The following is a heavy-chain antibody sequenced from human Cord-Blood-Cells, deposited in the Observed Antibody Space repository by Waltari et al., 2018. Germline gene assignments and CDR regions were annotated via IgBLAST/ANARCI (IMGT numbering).Heavy chain of an antibody. CDR3: ARAVRERRIDY. V-gene: IGHV3-21*01. Sequence: EVQLVESGGGLVKPGGSLRLSCAASGFTFSSYRMNWVRQAPGKGLEWVSSISSSSRYIYYADSVKGRFTISRDNAKNSLYLQMNSLRAEDTAVYYCARAVRERRIDYWGQGTLVTVSS. CDR2: ISSSSRYI. D-gene: IGHD1-1*01. CDR1: GFTFSSYR. J-gene: IGHJ4*02.